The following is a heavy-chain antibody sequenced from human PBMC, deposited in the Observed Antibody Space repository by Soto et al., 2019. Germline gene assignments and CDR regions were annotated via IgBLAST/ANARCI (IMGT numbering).Heavy chain of an antibody. V-gene: IGHV1-69*13. J-gene: IGHJ4*02. D-gene: IGHD3-22*01. CDR3: ARQFDYDTSGYYYAY. CDR2: IIPLFGTA. Sequence: SVKVSCKASGGTFNKYGIDWVRQAPGQGLEWMGGIIPLFGTANYAQKFQGRVTISADEVTSTVYMELRSLRSEDTGVYYCARQFDYDTSGYYYAYWGQGALVTVSS. CDR1: GGTFNKYG.